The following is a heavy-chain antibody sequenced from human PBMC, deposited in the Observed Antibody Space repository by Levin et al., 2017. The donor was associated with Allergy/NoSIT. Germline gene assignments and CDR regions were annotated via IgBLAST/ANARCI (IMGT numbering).Heavy chain of an antibody. CDR3: ARDKTTVTTGYFDY. J-gene: IGHJ4*02. D-gene: IGHD4-17*01. V-gene: IGHV3-30-3*01. CDR1: GFTFSSYA. Sequence: LSLTCAASGFTFSSYAMHWVRQAPGKGLEWVAVISYDGSNKYYADSVKGRFTISRDNSKNTLYLQMNSLGAEDTAVYYCARDKTTVTTGYFDYWGQGTLVTVSS. CDR2: ISYDGSNK.